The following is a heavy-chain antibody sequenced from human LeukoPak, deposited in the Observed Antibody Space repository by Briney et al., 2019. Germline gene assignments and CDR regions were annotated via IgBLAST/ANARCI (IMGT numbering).Heavy chain of an antibody. V-gene: IGHV3-43*02. CDR2: ISGDGGST. CDR3: AKDKSFDFWSGYPDC. D-gene: IGHD3-3*01. CDR1: GFTFDDYA. Sequence: GGSLRLSCAASGFTFDDYAMHWVRHAPGKGLEWVSLISGDGGSTYYADSVKGRFTISRDNSKNSLYLQMNSLRTEDTALYYCAKDKSFDFWSGYPDCWGQGTLVTVSS. J-gene: IGHJ4*02.